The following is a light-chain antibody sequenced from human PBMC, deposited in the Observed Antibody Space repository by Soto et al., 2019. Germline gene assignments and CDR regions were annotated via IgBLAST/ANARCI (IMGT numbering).Light chain of an antibody. CDR2: EAR. J-gene: IGLJ1*01. Sequence: QSALTQPASVSGSPGQSITISCTGTSSDIGDYTHVSWYQQHPGKAPKLIIYEARNRPSGVPDRFSGSKSGNTASLTISGLQAADEADYYCSLYTSENTYVFGTGTQLTVL. V-gene: IGLV2-14*01. CDR1: SSDIGDYTH. CDR3: SLYTSENTYV.